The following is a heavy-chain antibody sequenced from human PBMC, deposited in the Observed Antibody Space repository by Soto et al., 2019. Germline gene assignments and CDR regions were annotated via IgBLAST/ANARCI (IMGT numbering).Heavy chain of an antibody. CDR3: AKSYRSSPGHYYYYGMDV. CDR1: GGSISSGGYY. J-gene: IGHJ6*02. D-gene: IGHD6-6*01. V-gene: IGHV4-31*03. Sequence: PSETLSLTCTVSGGSISSGGYYWSWIRQHPGKGLEWIGYSYYSGSTYYNPSLKSRVTISVETSKNQFSLKLSSVTAADTAVYYCAKSYRSSPGHYYYYGMDVWGQGTTVTLSS. CDR2: SYYSGST.